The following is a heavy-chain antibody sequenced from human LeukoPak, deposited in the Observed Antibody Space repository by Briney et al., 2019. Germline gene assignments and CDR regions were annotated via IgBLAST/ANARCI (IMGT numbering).Heavy chain of an antibody. Sequence: SETLSLTCAVYGGSFSGYYWSWIRQPPGKGLEWIGEINHSGSTNYNPSLKSRVTISVDTSKNQFSLKLSSVTAADTAVYYCARDWTGAAADWGQGTLVTVSS. CDR3: ARDWTGAAAD. J-gene: IGHJ4*02. CDR1: GGSFSGYY. V-gene: IGHV4-34*01. D-gene: IGHD6-25*01. CDR2: INHSGST.